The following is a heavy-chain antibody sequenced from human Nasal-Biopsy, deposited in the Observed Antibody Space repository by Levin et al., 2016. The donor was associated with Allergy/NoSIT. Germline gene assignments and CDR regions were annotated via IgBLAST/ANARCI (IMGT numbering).Heavy chain of an antibody. V-gene: IGHV3-23*01. J-gene: IGHJ4*02. CDR1: GFPFSSYA. CDR2: ISGGGAHI. Sequence: GESLKISCAASGFPFSSYAMTWVRQTPEKGLEWISAISGGGAHIYYADSVRGRFTISRDNSRNTLYLQMNSLRVDDTAVYYCAKNLRDGYPTYDYWGQGSLVIVSS. CDR3: AKNLRDGYPTYDY. D-gene: IGHD2-2*03.